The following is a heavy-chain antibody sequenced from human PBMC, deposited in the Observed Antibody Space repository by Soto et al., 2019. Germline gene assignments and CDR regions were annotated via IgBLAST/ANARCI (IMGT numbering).Heavy chain of an antibody. CDR2: IYYSGST. D-gene: IGHD3-10*01. CDR3: AREKYYGSGSYWYFDL. J-gene: IGHJ2*01. CDR1: GGSISSGGYY. V-gene: IGHV4-31*03. Sequence: QVQLQESGPGLVKPSQTLSLTCTVSGGSISSGGYYWSWIRQHPGKGLEWIGYIYYSGSTYYNPSLESRIPISLDTSKNQFSLKLSSVTAADTAVYFCAREKYYGSGSYWYFDLWGRGTLVTVSS.